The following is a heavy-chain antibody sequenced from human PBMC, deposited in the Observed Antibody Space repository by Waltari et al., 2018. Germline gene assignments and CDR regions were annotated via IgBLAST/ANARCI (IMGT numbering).Heavy chain of an antibody. D-gene: IGHD3-22*01. CDR2: VDPEDGET. V-gene: IGHV1-69-2*01. CDR3: ARKIGATTSAWYFDL. Sequence: EVQLVQSGAEVKKPGATVKISCKVSGYTFTDYYMHWVQQAPGKGLEWMGLVDPEDGETIYAEKFQGRVTITADTSTDTAYMELSSLEAEDTAVYYCARKIGATTSAWYFDLWGRGSLVTVSS. J-gene: IGHJ2*01. CDR1: GYTFTDYY.